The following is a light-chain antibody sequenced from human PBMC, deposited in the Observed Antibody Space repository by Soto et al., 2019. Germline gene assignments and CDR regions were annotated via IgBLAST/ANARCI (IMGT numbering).Light chain of an antibody. J-gene: IGLJ1*01. Sequence: ALTQPPPASGSPGQSVTISCTGTKNDIGVYDFVSWYQHHPGKAPRLIIYEVVQRPSGVPDRFSGSKSGNTASLTVSGLQAADEADYFCKSYAGSNTYVFGSGTKVTVL. V-gene: IGLV2-8*01. CDR1: KNDIGVYDF. CDR3: KSYAGSNTYV. CDR2: EVV.